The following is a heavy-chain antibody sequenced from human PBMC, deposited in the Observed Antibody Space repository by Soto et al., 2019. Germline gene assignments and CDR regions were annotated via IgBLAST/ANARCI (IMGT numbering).Heavy chain of an antibody. CDR1: GFTFSSYS. V-gene: IGHV3-21*01. CDR2: ISSSSSYI. CDR3: ARDRAVTPGWFDP. Sequence: GGSLRLSCAASGFTFSSYSMNWVRQAPGKGLEWVSSISSSSSYIYYADSVKGRFTISGDNAKNSLYLQMNSLRAEDTAVYYCARDRAVTPGWFDPWGQGTLVTAPQ. D-gene: IGHD4-17*01. J-gene: IGHJ5*02.